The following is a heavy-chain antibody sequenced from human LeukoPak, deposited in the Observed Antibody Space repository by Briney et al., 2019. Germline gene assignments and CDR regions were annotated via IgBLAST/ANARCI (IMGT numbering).Heavy chain of an antibody. J-gene: IGHJ5*02. CDR2: IYYSGST. Sequence: SETLSLTCTVSGGSISSYYWSWIRQPPGKGLEWIGYIYYSGSTNYNPSLKSRVTISVDTSKNQFSLKLSSVTAADTAVYYCARYIVGFSSWGQGTLVTVSS. D-gene: IGHD1-26*01. V-gene: IGHV4-59*01. CDR3: ARYIVGFSS. CDR1: GGSISSYY.